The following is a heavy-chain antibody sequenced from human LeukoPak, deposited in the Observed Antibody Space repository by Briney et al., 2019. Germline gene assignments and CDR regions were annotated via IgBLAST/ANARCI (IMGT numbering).Heavy chain of an antibody. D-gene: IGHD3-9*01. J-gene: IGHJ6*03. V-gene: IGHV1-2*02. CDR2: INPNSGAT. CDR1: GYRVTDYY. CDR3: ARASIYPPELRYFDWEAEGYYYYMDV. Sequence: ASVKVSCKASGYRVTDYYIHWVRQAPGQGLEWMGWINPNSGATNYAQKFQGRVTMPIDTSISTAYIDLTRLRSEDTAVYYCARASIYPPELRYFDWEAEGYYYYMDVWGKGTTVTISS.